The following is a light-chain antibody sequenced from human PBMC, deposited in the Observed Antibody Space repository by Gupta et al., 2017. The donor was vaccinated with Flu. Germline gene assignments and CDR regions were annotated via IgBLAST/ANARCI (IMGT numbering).Light chain of an antibody. CDR2: QDE. CDR1: KLGDDY. V-gene: IGLV3-1*01. Sequence: QGQTASVTCSRDKLGDDYVSRYQQKPGQYPVLVIVQDEQGPSGIPEGFSGSNSGNTATLTISETQAIDEDDYYWQTGDNNVVFGGGTRLTVL. CDR3: QTGDNNVV. J-gene: IGLJ2*01.